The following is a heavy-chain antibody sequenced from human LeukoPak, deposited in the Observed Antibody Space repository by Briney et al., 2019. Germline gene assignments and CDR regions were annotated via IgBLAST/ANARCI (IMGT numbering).Heavy chain of an antibody. CDR3: ARDGGYSYGYSRPYNWFDP. D-gene: IGHD5-18*01. CDR1: GYTFTGYY. V-gene: IGHV1-2*02. J-gene: IGHJ5*02. Sequence: ASVKVSCKASGYTFTGYYMHWVRQAPGQGLEWMGWINPNSGGTNYAQKFQGRVTMTRDTSISTAYMELSRLRSDDTAVYYCARDGGYSYGYSRPYNWFDPWGQGTLVTVSS. CDR2: INPNSGGT.